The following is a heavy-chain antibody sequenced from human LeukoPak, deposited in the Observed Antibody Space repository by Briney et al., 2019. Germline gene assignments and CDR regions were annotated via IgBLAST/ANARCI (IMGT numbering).Heavy chain of an antibody. V-gene: IGHV3-30*09. D-gene: IGHD5-12*01. CDR1: GFTFSSYA. Sequence: GGSLRLSCADSGFTFSSYAMNWVRQTPAKGLEWVAGISYDGSNAYYADSVKGRFAISRDNSKNTLYLQMNSLRAEDTAVYYCARDVVTTIRYYFDYWGQGALVTVSS. CDR2: ISYDGSNA. J-gene: IGHJ4*02. CDR3: ARDVVTTIRYYFDY.